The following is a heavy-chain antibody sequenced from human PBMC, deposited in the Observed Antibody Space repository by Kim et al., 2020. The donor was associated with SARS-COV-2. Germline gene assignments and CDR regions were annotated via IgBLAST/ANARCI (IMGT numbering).Heavy chain of an antibody. V-gene: IGHV3-30*04. CDR2: ISYDGSNK. Sequence: GGSLRLSCAASGFTFSSYAMHWVRQAPGKGLEWVAVISYDGSNKYYADSVKGRFTISRDNSKNTLYLQMNSLRAEDTAVYYCARDPTSRYCSGGSCYDWFDPWGQGTLVTVSS. CDR1: GFTFSSYA. CDR3: ARDPTSRYCSGGSCYDWFDP. D-gene: IGHD2-15*01. J-gene: IGHJ5*02.